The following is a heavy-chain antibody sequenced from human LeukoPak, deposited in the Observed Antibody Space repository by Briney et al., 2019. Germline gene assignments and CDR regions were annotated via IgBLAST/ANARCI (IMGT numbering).Heavy chain of an antibody. CDR1: GGTFSSYA. J-gene: IGHJ4*02. CDR2: IIPILGIA. V-gene: IGHV1-69*04. D-gene: IGHD1-26*01. CDR3: ASLTGGSYYGGDFDY. Sequence: GASVKVSCKASGGTFSSYAISWVRQAPGQGLEWMGRIIPILGIANYAQKFQGRVTITADKSTSTAYMELSSLRSEDTAVYYCASLTGGSYYGGDFDYWGQGTLVTVSS.